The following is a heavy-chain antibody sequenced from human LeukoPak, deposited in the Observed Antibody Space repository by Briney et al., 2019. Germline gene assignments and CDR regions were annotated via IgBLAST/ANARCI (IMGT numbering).Heavy chain of an antibody. CDR1: GYTFSSYG. V-gene: IGHV1-18*01. J-gene: IGHJ6*03. CDR2: ISGYNGDT. Sequence: ASVKVSCKASGYTFSSYGITWVRQAPGQGLQWMGWISGYNGDTKHAQKLQGRVTMTTDTSTSTTYMELRSLRSDDTAVYYCARFQLPSYYYHYYMDVWGKGTTVTVSS. D-gene: IGHD2-2*01. CDR3: ARFQLPSYYYHYYMDV.